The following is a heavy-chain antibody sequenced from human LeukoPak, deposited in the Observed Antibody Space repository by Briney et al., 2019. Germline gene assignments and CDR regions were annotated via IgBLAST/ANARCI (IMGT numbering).Heavy chain of an antibody. Sequence: GASVKVSCKVSGYTLTELSMHWVRQAPGKGLEWMGGFDPEDGETIYAQKFQGRVTMTEDTSTDTAYMELSSLRSEDTAVYYCATSPFSRYSGSPGAWFDPWGQGTLVTVSS. CDR1: GYTLTELS. D-gene: IGHD1-26*01. CDR3: ATSPFSRYSGSPGAWFDP. CDR2: FDPEDGET. J-gene: IGHJ5*02. V-gene: IGHV1-24*01.